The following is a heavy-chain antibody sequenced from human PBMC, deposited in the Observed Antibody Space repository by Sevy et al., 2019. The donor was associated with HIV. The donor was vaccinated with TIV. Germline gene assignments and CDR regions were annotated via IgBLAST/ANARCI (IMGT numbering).Heavy chain of an antibody. V-gene: IGHV3-48*02. CDR1: GVTFSGDG. CDR2: ISADSETI. CDR3: ARNIWGTFRYNDY. Sequence: GGSLRLSCSVSGVTFSGDGMDWVRQAPGKGLEWISYISADSETIYYADSVRGRFTVSRDNAKNSLFLQMNSLRDDDTAVYYCARNIWGTFRYNDYWGQGTLVTVSS. J-gene: IGHJ4*02. D-gene: IGHD3-16*02.